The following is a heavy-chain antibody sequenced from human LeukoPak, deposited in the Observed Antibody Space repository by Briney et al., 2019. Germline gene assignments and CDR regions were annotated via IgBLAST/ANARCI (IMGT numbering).Heavy chain of an antibody. Sequence: SETLSLTCTVSGGSISSSSYYWGWIRQPPGKGLEWIGSIYYSGSTYYNPSLKSRVTISVDTSKNQFSLKLSSVTAADTAVYYCARAAVGQLDFDYWGQGTLVTVSS. V-gene: IGHV4-39*01. D-gene: IGHD5-18*01. J-gene: IGHJ4*02. CDR2: IYYSGST. CDR3: ARAAVGQLDFDY. CDR1: GGSISSSSYY.